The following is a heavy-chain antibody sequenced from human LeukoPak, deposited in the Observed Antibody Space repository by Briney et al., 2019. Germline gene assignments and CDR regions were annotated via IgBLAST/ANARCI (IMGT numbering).Heavy chain of an antibody. CDR3: ATFPYSLGEYYFDY. V-gene: IGHV1-24*01. CDR2: FDPEDGET. CDR1: GYTLTELS. Sequence: ASVNVSCKVSGYTLTELSMHWVRQAPGKGLEWMGGFDPEDGETIYAQKFQGRVTMTEDTSTDTAYMELSSLRSEDTAVYYCATFPYSLGEYYFDYWGQGTLVTVSS. J-gene: IGHJ4*02. D-gene: IGHD3-10*01.